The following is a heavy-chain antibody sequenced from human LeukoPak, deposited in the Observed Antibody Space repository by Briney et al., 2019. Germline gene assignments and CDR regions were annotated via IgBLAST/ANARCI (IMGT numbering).Heavy chain of an antibody. CDR2: IYYSGST. CDR3: ARVDIVLMVYAFDY. CDR1: GGSISSSSYY. Sequence: SETLSLTCTVSGGSISSSSYYWGWIRQPPGKGLEWIGSIYYSGSTYYNPSLKSRVTISVDTSKNQFSLKLSSVTAADTAVYYCARVDIVLMVYAFDYWGQGTLVTVSS. D-gene: IGHD2-8*01. V-gene: IGHV4-39*07. J-gene: IGHJ4*02.